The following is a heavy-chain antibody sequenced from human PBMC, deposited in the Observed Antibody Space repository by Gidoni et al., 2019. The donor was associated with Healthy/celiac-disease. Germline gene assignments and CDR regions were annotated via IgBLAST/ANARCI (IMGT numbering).Heavy chain of an antibody. CDR3: ARSRGYFDY. D-gene: IGHD2-2*01. CDR1: GGSFSGYY. Sequence: QVQLQQWGAGLLKPSETRSLTCAVYGGSFSGYYWSWIRQPPGKGLEWIGEINHSGSTNYNPSLKSRVTISVDTSKTQFSLKLSSVTAADTAVYYCARSRGYFDYWGQGTLVTVSS. V-gene: IGHV4-34*01. CDR2: INHSGST. J-gene: IGHJ4*02.